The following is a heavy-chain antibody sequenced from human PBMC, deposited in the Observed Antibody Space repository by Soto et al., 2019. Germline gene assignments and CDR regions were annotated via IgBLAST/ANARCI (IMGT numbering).Heavy chain of an antibody. D-gene: IGHD1-26*01. V-gene: IGHV3-33*01. Sequence: QVQLVESGGGVVQPGRSLRLSCAASGFTFSTSGMHWVRQAPGKGLAWVAVIWDDGNNNYYADSVKGRFTISRDNFKNTLYLQMNSLRVEDTAVYYCARVGSGSYGGFQHWGQGTLVTVSS. CDR1: GFTFSTSG. CDR3: ARVGSGSYGGFQH. J-gene: IGHJ1*01. CDR2: IWDDGNNN.